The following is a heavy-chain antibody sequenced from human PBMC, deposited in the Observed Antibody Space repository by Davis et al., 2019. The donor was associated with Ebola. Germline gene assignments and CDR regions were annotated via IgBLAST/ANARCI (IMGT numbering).Heavy chain of an antibody. CDR3: AKGLRWELLPYYFDY. V-gene: IGHV3-11*01. CDR1: GFTFSAYY. D-gene: IGHD1-26*01. Sequence: GGSLRLSCAASGFTFSAYYMSWIRQAPGKGLEWVSYINTGGGSFFYADSVKGRFTISRDNAKNSLYLQMNSLRAEDTAVYYCAKGLRWELLPYYFDYWGQGTLVTVSS. J-gene: IGHJ4*02. CDR2: INTGGGSF.